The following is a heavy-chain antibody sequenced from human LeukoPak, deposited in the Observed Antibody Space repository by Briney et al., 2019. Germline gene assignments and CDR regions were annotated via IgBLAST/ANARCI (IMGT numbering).Heavy chain of an antibody. J-gene: IGHJ1*01. V-gene: IGHV3-74*01. CDR1: EFTFNNYW. CDR3: LLIILGGSSQH. Sequence: PGGSLRLSCAASEFTFNNYWMHWVRQAPGKGLVWVSRIKNDGKITTYADSVKGRFTTSRDNAKNTFYLQMNSLRAEDTAVYYCLLIILGGSSQHWGQGTLVTVSS. D-gene: IGHD3-3*01. CDR2: IKNDGKIT.